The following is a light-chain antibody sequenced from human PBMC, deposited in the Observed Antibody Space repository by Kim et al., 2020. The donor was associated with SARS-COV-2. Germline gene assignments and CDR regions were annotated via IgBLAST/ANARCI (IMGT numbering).Light chain of an antibody. Sequence: VLTQPPSASGTPGQRVTISCSGSSSNIGSNTVNWYQQLPGTAPKLLIYSNNQRPSGVPDRFSGSKSGTSASLAISGLQSEDEADYYCAAWDDSLNGNWVFGGGTQLTVL. CDR1: SSNIGSNT. J-gene: IGLJ3*02. CDR2: SNN. CDR3: AAWDDSLNGNWV. V-gene: IGLV1-44*01.